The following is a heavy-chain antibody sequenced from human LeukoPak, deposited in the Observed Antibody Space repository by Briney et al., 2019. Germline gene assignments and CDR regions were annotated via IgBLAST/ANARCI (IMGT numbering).Heavy chain of an antibody. J-gene: IGHJ4*02. V-gene: IGHV3-49*03. CDR1: GLTFGDYA. CDR2: IRSKAYGGTT. D-gene: IGHD3-22*01. Sequence: GGSLRLSCTASGLTFGDYAMSWFRQAPGKGLEWVGFIRSKAYGGTTEYAASVKGRFTISRDDSKSIAYLQMNSLKTEDTAVYYCTRGSDGTMIVVDRFDYWGQGTLVTVSS. CDR3: TRGSDGTMIVVDRFDY.